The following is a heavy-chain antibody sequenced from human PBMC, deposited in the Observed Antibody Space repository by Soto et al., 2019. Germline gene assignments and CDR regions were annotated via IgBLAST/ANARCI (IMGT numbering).Heavy chain of an antibody. V-gene: IGHV1-69*06. CDR1: GGTFSSYA. J-gene: IGHJ5*02. D-gene: IGHD6-6*01. CDR2: IIPIFGTA. CDR3: AGASIAARPDRVRAWFDP. Sequence: QVQLVQSGAEVKKPGSSVKVSCKASGGTFSSYAISWVRQAPGQGLEWMGGIIPIFGTANYAQKFQGRVTITADKSTSTAYMELSSLRSEDTAVYCCAGASIAARPDRVRAWFDPWGQGTLVTVSS.